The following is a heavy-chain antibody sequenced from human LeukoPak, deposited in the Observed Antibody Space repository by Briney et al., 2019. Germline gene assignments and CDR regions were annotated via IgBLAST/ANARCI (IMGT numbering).Heavy chain of an antibody. V-gene: IGHV4-59*01. J-gene: IGHJ4*02. D-gene: IGHD4-11*01. CDR3: ARERRVFRTVIDY. CDR2: IYYSGST. Sequence: PSETLSLTCTVSGGSISSYYWSWIRQPPGKGLEWIGYIYYSGSTNYNPSLKSRVTISVDTSKNQFSLKLSSVTAADTAVYYCARERRVFRTVIDYWGQGTLVTVSS. CDR1: GGSISSYY.